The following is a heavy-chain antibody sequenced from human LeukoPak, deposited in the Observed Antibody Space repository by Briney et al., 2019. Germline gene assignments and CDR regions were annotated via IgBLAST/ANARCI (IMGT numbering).Heavy chain of an antibody. Sequence: GGSLRLSCAASAFTFSNYWTSWVRQAPGKGLEWVANIREDGSEINYVDSVKGRFTISRDNAKNSLYLQMNSLRVDDTAVYYCARDRGYSTFDYWGQGTLVTVSS. J-gene: IGHJ4*02. CDR3: ARDRGYSTFDY. D-gene: IGHD4-23*01. CDR2: IREDGSEI. V-gene: IGHV3-7*01. CDR1: AFTFSNYW.